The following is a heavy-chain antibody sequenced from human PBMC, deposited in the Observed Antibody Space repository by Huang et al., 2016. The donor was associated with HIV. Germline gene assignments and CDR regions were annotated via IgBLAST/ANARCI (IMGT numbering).Heavy chain of an antibody. CDR3: ARTLWKYGDYGYFDS. Sequence: HVQLQQWGAGLLKPSETLSLTCAVNGGSFSDYYWTWIRPSPGKGLEWIGEISHSGTTKYNPSLKSRVTMAIDRSRRQFSLKVKSVTAADTAIYYCARTLWKYGDYGYFDSWGQGALVTVSS. V-gene: IGHV4-34*01. CDR1: GGSFSDYY. J-gene: IGHJ4*02. CDR2: ISHSGTT. D-gene: IGHD4-17*01.